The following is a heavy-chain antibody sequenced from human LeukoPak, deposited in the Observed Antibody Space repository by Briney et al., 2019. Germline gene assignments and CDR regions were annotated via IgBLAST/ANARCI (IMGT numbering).Heavy chain of an antibody. CDR3: ARQAYYSGSSCNPFDY. V-gene: IGHV4-59*08. J-gene: IGHJ4*02. CDR1: GGSISSGF. Sequence: PSETLSLTCTVSGGSISSGFWSWIRQPPGKGLEWIGYIYYSGSTNYNPSLKSRVTISIDTSKSQFSLKLSSVTAADTAVYYCARQAYYSGSSCNPFDYWGQGTLVTVSS. D-gene: IGHD2-15*01. CDR2: IYYSGST.